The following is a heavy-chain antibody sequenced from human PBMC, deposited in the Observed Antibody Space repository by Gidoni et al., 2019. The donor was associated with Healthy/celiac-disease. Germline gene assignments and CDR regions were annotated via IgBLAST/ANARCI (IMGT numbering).Heavy chain of an antibody. CDR1: GYSTSSGYY. J-gene: IGHJ4*02. V-gene: IGHV4-38-2*02. CDR2: IYHSGST. CDR3: ARVGYSSGWSADY. D-gene: IGHD6-19*01. Sequence: QVQLQESGPGLVKPSETLSLTCTVSGYSTSSGYYWGWIRQPPGKGLEWIGSIYHSGSTYYNPSLKSRVTISVDTSKNQFSLKLSSVTAADTAVYYCARVGYSSGWSADYWGQGTLVTVSS.